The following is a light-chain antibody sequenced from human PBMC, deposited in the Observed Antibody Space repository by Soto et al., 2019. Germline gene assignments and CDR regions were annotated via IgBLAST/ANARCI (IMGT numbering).Light chain of an antibody. CDR2: SDN. Sequence: QSVLTQPPSASGTPGQGVTISCSGSSSNIGTNSVNSYQQLPGTAPKLLIYSDNQRPSGVADRFSGSKSGTSASLAISGLQSEDEADYYCAAWDGSLIGYVFGTGTKLTVL. J-gene: IGLJ1*01. CDR1: SSNIGTNS. V-gene: IGLV1-44*01. CDR3: AAWDGSLIGYV.